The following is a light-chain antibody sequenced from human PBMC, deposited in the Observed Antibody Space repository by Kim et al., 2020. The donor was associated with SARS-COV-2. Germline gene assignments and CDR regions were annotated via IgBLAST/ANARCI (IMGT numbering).Light chain of an antibody. CDR2: TAS. Sequence: DIQMTQSPFTLSASVGDRVTITCRASESINSRLAWYQQKPGKAPKLLIYTASNLESGVSSRFSGSGSRTEFSLTISSLQPDGFATYYCQQYNFYYTFGQGTKLEI. CDR3: QQYNFYYT. V-gene: IGKV1-5*03. CDR1: ESINSR. J-gene: IGKJ2*01.